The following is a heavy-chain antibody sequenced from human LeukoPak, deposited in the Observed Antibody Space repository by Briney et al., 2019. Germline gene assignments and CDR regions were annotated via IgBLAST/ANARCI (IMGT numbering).Heavy chain of an antibody. Sequence: SGPALVKPTQTLTLTCTFSGFSLSTSAMRVSWIRQPPGKALEWLARIDWDDDKFYSTSLKTRLTISKDTSKNQVVLTMANMDPVDTATYYCARTIHAGYYYYYMHVWGKGTTVTVSS. CDR1: GFSLSTSAMR. V-gene: IGHV2-70*04. CDR2: IDWDDDK. D-gene: IGHD6-13*01. CDR3: ARTIHAGYYYYYMHV. J-gene: IGHJ6*03.